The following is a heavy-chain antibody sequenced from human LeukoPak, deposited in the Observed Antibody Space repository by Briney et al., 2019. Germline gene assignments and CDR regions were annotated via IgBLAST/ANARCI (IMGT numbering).Heavy chain of an antibody. V-gene: IGHV4-59*08. J-gene: IGHJ4*02. CDR3: ARHNYSYYWAFDN. Sequence: SETLSLTCTVSGGSITSYYWSWIRQPPGKGLEWIGYNYYNQNINYNPSLNSRVTISVDTSKNQFSLKLRYVTAADSAVYYCARHNYSYYWAFDNWGQGTLVTVSS. CDR1: GGSITSYY. CDR2: NYYNQNI. D-gene: IGHD4-11*01.